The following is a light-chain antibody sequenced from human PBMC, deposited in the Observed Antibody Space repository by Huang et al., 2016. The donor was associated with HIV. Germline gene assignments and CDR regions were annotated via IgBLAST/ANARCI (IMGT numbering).Light chain of an antibody. J-gene: IGKJ3*01. V-gene: IGKV3-15*01. Sequence: EILMTQSPATLSVSPGERATLSCRASQSVGTDLAWYQQKPGQAPRLLIQDASSGATGIPARFSGSGSGTEFTLTISSLQSEDFAVYYCQQYNNWPPTFTFGPGTKVDIK. CDR3: QQYNNWPPTFT. CDR1: QSVGTD. CDR2: DAS.